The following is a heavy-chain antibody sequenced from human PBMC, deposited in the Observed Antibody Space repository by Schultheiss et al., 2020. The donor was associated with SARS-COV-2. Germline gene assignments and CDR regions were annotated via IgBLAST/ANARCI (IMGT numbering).Heavy chain of an antibody. Sequence: SQTLSLTCAVYGGSFSGYYWSWIRQPPGKGLEWIGEINHSERTNYIPSLKSRVTISVDTSKNQFSLKLSSVTAADTAVYYCLCNWNYPWGQGTLVTVSS. CDR3: LCNWNYP. V-gene: IGHV4-34*01. J-gene: IGHJ5*02. CDR2: INHSERT. CDR1: GGSFSGYY.